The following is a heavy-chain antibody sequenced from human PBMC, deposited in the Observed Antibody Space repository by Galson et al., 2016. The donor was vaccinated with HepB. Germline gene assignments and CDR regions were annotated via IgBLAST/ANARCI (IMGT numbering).Heavy chain of an antibody. Sequence: PALVKPTQTLTLTCTFSGFSLRNSGVGVGWIRQPPGKALEWLALISWDDDKRYKPSLKDRLTITKDTSKSQVVLTLTNVDRVDTATYFCAHSGPATRPGSGSFFDVWGQGTLITVSS. CDR3: AHSGPATRPGSGSFFDV. CDR2: ISWDDDK. J-gene: IGHJ4*02. V-gene: IGHV2-5*02. D-gene: IGHD1-26*01. CDR1: GFSLRNSGVG.